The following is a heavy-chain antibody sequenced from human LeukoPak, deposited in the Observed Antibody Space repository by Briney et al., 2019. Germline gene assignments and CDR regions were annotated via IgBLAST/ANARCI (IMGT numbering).Heavy chain of an antibody. D-gene: IGHD6-19*01. CDR3: ASEPRNHIAVAFDY. J-gene: IGHJ4*02. Sequence: GGSLRLSCAASGFTFSSYWMTWVRQAPGKGLEWVANIKQDGSEAYYVDSVKGRFTVSRGNAKNSLYLQMNSLRAEDTAVYYCASEPRNHIAVAFDYWGQGTLVTVSS. CDR2: IKQDGSEA. V-gene: IGHV3-7*01. CDR1: GFTFSSYW.